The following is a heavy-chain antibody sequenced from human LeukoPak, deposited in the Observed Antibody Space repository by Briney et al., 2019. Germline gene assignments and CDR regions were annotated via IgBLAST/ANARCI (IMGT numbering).Heavy chain of an antibody. CDR3: ASLLVGATGWFDP. D-gene: IGHD1-26*01. CDR2: IYYSGST. V-gene: IGHV4-39*01. CDR1: GGSISSSSYY. J-gene: IGHJ5*02. Sequence: SETLSLTCTVSGGSISSSSYYWGWIRQPPGKGLEWIGSIYYSGSTYYNPSLKSRVTISVDTSKNQFSLKLSSVTAADTAVYYCASLLVGATGWFDPWGQGTLVTVSS.